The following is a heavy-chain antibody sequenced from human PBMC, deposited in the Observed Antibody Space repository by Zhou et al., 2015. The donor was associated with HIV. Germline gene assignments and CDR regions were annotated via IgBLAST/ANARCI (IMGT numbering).Heavy chain of an antibody. J-gene: IGHJ4*02. V-gene: IGHV3-23*01. CDR1: GFTFSGYA. Sequence: EVQLVGVWGRLVSLGGSLRLSCAASGFTFSGYAMTWVRQAPGKGLDWVSTIREDGAITKYADSVKGRFTVSRDNSKKSVYMQMNSLRAEDTALYYCTNYLIRSHSAGDYWGQGILVTVSP. CDR2: IREDGAIT. D-gene: IGHD3-10*01. CDR3: TNYLIRSHSAGDY.